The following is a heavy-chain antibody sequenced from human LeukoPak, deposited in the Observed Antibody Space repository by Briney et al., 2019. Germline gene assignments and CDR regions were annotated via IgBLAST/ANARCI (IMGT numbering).Heavy chain of an antibody. V-gene: IGHV3-53*01. Sequence: GGSLRLSCAASGFTFSDYHMSWIRQAPGKGLEWVSVIYSGGSTYYADSVKGRFTISRDNSKNTLYLQMNSLRAEDTAVYYCARVIPATYYFDCWGQGTLVTVSS. CDR3: ARVIPATYYFDC. CDR2: IYSGGST. J-gene: IGHJ4*02. D-gene: IGHD2-15*01. CDR1: GFTFSDYH.